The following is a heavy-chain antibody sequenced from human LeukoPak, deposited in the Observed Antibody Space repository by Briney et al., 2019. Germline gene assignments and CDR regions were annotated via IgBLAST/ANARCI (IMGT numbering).Heavy chain of an antibody. J-gene: IGHJ4*02. D-gene: IGHD3-9*01. CDR3: ARGRRGGYDILTGFNVRYYFDY. CDR1: GGSISSGIYY. V-gene: IGHV4-39*07. Sequence: PSETLSLTCTVSGGSISSGIYYWSWIRQPPGKGLEWIGEINHSGSTNYNPSLKSRVTISVDTSKNQFSLKLSSVTAADTAVYYCARGRRGGYDILTGFNVRYYFDYWGQGTLVTVSS. CDR2: INHSGST.